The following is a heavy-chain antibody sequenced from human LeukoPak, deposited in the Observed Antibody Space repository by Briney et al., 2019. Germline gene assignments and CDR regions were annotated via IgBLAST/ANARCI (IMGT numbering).Heavy chain of an antibody. Sequence: GRSLRLSCVASDFTFDFYWMTWVRQAPGKGLEWLANILPDGSQKYYVDSVKGRFTIFRDNSKNTVYLQMNSLRVEDTAVYYCAKSLYGGCDYWGQGTVVTVSS. CDR2: ILPDGSQK. CDR1: DFTFDFYW. CDR3: AKSLYGGCDY. D-gene: IGHD3-16*02. V-gene: IGHV3-7*03. J-gene: IGHJ4*02.